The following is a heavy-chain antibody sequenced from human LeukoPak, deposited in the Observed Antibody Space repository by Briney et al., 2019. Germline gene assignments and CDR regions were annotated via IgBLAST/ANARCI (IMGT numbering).Heavy chain of an antibody. CDR2: INWNGGST. CDR3: VKGSLYCSSTSCYGGILDY. Sequence: PGGSLRLSCAASGFTFDYYGMSWVRQAPGKGLEWVFGINWNGGSTGYADSVKGRFTISRDNAKNSLYLQMNSLRAEDTALYYCVKGSLYCSSTSCYGGILDYWGQGTLVTVSS. D-gene: IGHD2-2*01. V-gene: IGHV3-20*04. J-gene: IGHJ4*02. CDR1: GFTFDYYG.